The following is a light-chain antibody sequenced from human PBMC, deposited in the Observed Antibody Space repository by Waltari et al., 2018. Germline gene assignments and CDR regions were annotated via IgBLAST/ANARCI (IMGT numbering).Light chain of an antibody. CDR1: KWGDKS. J-gene: IGLJ3*02. CDR3: QAWDSSTVV. CDR2: QDN. Sequence: SYELTQPPSVSVSPGQTATITCPGDKWGDKSVCWYQKKPGQSPVVVIYQDNNRPSGIPERFSGSNSGNTATLTISGTQALDEADYYCQAWDSSTVVFGGGTKLTVL. V-gene: IGLV3-1*01.